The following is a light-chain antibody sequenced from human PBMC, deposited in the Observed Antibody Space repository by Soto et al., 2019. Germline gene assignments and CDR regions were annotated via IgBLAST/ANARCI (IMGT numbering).Light chain of an antibody. J-gene: IGKJ1*01. V-gene: IGKV1-5*03. CDR3: QQYNSYST. Sequence: DIELTQSPSFLSASVGDRGTITCRASQGISDYLAWYQQKPGKAPKLLIYKASSLESGVPSRFSGSGSGTEFTLTISSLQPDDFATYYCQQYNSYSTFGQGTKVDNK. CDR2: KAS. CDR1: QGISDY.